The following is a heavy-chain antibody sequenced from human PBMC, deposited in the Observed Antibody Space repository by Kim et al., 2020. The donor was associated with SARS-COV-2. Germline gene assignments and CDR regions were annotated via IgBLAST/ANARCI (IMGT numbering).Heavy chain of an antibody. V-gene: IGHV3-48*03. J-gene: IGHJ3*02. D-gene: IGHD3-22*01. CDR3: ARVQYYDSSGSGVEDAFDI. Sequence: GRCTISQDNAKNSLYLQMNSLRAEDTAVYYCARVQYYDSSGSGVEDAFDIWGQGTMVTVSS.